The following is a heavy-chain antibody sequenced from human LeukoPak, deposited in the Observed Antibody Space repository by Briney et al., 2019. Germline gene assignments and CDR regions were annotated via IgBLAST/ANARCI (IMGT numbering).Heavy chain of an antibody. CDR2: IYYSGST. Sequence: SETLSLTCTVSGDSISSSNYYWGWIRQPPGKGLEWIGSIYYSGSTYYNPSLKSRVTISVDTSKNQFSLKLNSVTAADTAMYYCARLFHPALSGNYPFDYWGQGTLVTVSS. J-gene: IGHJ4*02. CDR3: ARLFHPALSGNYPFDY. D-gene: IGHD1-26*01. V-gene: IGHV4-39*07. CDR1: GDSISSSNYY.